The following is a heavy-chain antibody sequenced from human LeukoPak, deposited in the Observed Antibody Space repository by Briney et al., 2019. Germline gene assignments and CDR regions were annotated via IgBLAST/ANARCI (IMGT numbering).Heavy chain of an antibody. Sequence: ASVKVSCKASGYTFTSYGISWVRQAPGQGLEWMGRISAYNGNTSYAQKLQGRVTMTTDTSTSTAYMELRSLRSDDTAVYYCARGRGWDSSGYSYYFDYWGQGTLVTVSS. J-gene: IGHJ4*02. CDR1: GYTFTSYG. D-gene: IGHD3-22*01. CDR3: ARGRGWDSSGYSYYFDY. CDR2: ISAYNGNT. V-gene: IGHV1-18*01.